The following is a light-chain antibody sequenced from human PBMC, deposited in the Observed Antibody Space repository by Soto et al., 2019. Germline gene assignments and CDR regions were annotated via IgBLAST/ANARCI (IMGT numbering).Light chain of an antibody. Sequence: EIVMTQSPATLSVSPGERATLSCRASLSVSRNLAWYQQKPGQAPRLLIFDASTRATGIPARFSGSGSGTEFTLTITSLQSEDFAVYCCQQYNAWPRTFGQGTKVEIK. V-gene: IGKV3-15*01. CDR3: QQYNAWPRT. J-gene: IGKJ1*01. CDR2: DAS. CDR1: LSVSRN.